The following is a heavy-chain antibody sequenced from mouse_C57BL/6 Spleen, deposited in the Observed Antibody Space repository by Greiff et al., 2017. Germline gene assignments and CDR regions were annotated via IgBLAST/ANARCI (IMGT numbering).Heavy chain of an antibody. CDR1: GYTFTSYW. CDR2: IDPSDSET. CDR3: ARELRSLYAVDY. Sequence: QVQLQQPGAELVRPGSSVKLSCKASGYTFTSYWMHWVKQRPIQGLEWIGNIDPSDSETHYNQKFKDKATLTVDKSSSTAYMQLSSLTSEDSAVYYCARELRSLYAVDYWGQGTSVTVSS. V-gene: IGHV1-52*01. D-gene: IGHD3-2*02. J-gene: IGHJ4*01.